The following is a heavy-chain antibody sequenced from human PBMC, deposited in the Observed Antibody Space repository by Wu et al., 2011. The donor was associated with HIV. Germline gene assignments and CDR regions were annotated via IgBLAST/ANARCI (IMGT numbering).Heavy chain of an antibody. D-gene: IGHD2-2*01. CDR2: IIPMFGTT. Sequence: QVQLVQSGAEVKKPGSSVKVSCKASGGTFNSYGISWVRQAPGQGLEWMGGIIPMFGTTDYAQKFQGRVTITTDESTSTAYLELNSLTSEDTAVYYCARDMGCSKNYCHHYWFDPWGQGTLVTVSS. V-gene: IGHV1-69*05. CDR1: GGTFNSYG. J-gene: IGHJ5*02. CDR3: ARDMGCSKNYCHHYWFDP.